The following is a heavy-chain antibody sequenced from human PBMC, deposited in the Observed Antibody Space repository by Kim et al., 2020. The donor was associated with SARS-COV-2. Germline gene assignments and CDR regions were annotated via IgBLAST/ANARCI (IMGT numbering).Heavy chain of an antibody. CDR2: ISYDGSNK. CDR3: AALGTGYYGDDY. Sequence: GGSLRLSCAASGFTFSSYGMHWVRQAPGKGLEWVAVISYDGSNKYYADSVKGRFTISRDNSKNTLYLQMNSLRAEDTAVYYCAALGTGYYGDDYWGQGTLVTVSS. J-gene: IGHJ4*02. D-gene: IGHD3-9*01. V-gene: IGHV3-30*03. CDR1: GFTFSSYG.